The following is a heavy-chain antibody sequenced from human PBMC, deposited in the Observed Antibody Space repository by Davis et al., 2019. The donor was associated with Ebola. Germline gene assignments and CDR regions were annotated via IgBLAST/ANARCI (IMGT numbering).Heavy chain of an antibody. Sequence: GESLMIPCAASGFTVRSNYMSWVRQAPGKGLEWASVIYSGGSTHYADSVKGRFTISRHNSKNTLYLQMNSLRAEDTAVYYCARDQGYSYGNDFYYYGMDVWGQGTTVTVSS. J-gene: IGHJ6*02. CDR2: IYSGGST. V-gene: IGHV3-53*04. CDR3: ARDQGYSYGNDFYYYGMDV. CDR1: GFTVRSNY. D-gene: IGHD5-18*01.